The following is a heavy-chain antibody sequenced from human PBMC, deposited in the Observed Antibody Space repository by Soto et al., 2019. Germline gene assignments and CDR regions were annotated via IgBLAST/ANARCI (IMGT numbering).Heavy chain of an antibody. CDR3: ARHGSESGWFFFDT. D-gene: IGHD6-19*01. Sequence: SETLSLTCSLSGGAIGGYYWSWIRQPPGKALEWIGYVAYSGSTNYHPSLKSRVSISIDTSKIQFSLKMISVTAADTAVYYCARHGSESGWFFFDTWGQGALVTVSS. V-gene: IGHV4-59*08. CDR1: GGAIGGYY. CDR2: VAYSGST. J-gene: IGHJ5*02.